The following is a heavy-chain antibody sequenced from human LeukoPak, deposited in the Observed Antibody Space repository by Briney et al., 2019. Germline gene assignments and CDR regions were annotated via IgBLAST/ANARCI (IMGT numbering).Heavy chain of an antibody. J-gene: IGHJ4*02. Sequence: SETLSLTCTVSGGSISSGGYYWSWIRQPPGKGLEWIGYIYHSGSTYYNPSLKSRVTISVDRSKNQFSLKLSSVTAADTAVYYCARGRRSNYFDYWGQGTLVTVSS. V-gene: IGHV4-30-2*01. D-gene: IGHD2-2*01. CDR2: IYHSGST. CDR1: GGSISSGGYY. CDR3: ARGRRSNYFDY.